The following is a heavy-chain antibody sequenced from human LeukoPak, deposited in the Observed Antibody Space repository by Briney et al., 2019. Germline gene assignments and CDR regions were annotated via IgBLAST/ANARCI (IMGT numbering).Heavy chain of an antibody. V-gene: IGHV3-21*01. Sequence: GGSLRLSCTASGFTFNTYTMNWVRQAPGKGLQWVSSIIPNSNYKYYEDSVRGRFIISRDNAKNSLYLQMNSLGPEDTAVYYCARDPAYGALDYWGQGTLVIVSS. J-gene: IGHJ4*02. CDR2: IIPNSNYK. CDR1: GFTFNTYT. CDR3: ARDPAYGALDY. D-gene: IGHD4-17*01.